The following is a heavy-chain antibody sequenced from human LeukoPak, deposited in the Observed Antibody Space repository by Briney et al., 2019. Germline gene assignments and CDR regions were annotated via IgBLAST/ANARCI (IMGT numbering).Heavy chain of an antibody. V-gene: IGHV3-11*01. CDR3: AREAPSCSGGSCWVDYYGLDV. D-gene: IGHD2-15*01. J-gene: IGHJ6*02. CDR2: LSSSGSTK. CDR1: GFTFSDYY. Sequence: GGSLRLSCAASGFTFSDYYMSWIRQAPGKGLEWVSYLSSSGSTKYYADSVEGRFTISRDNAKNSLYLQMSSLRADDTAVYYCAREAPSCSGGSCWVDYYGLDVWGQGTTVTVSS.